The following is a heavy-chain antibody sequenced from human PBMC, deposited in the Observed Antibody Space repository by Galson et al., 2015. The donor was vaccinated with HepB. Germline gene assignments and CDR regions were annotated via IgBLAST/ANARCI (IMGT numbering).Heavy chain of an antibody. CDR3: AKYRWFGELSAFDY. CDR1: GFTFSSYS. Sequence: SLRLSCAASGFTFSSYSMNWVRQAPGKGLEWVSGISGSGGSTFYADSVKGRFTISRDNSKNTLYVQMNSLRAEDTAVYYCAKYRWFGELSAFDYWGQGTLVTVSS. D-gene: IGHD3-10*01. J-gene: IGHJ4*02. V-gene: IGHV3-23*01. CDR2: ISGSGGST.